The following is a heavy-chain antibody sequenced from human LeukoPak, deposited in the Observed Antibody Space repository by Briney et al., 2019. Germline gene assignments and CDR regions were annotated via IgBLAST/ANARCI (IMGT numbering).Heavy chain of an antibody. CDR1: GGSINDYY. Sequence: SETLSLTCTVSGGSINDYYWNWIRQPPGKGLECIGYIYYIGTTNYNPSLQSRLTISLDTSKNQFSLKLSSVTAADTAVYYCAALYDSSGYYYVGAFDIWGQGTMVTVSS. J-gene: IGHJ3*02. V-gene: IGHV4-59*08. CDR2: IYYIGTT. D-gene: IGHD3-22*01. CDR3: AALYDSSGYYYVGAFDI.